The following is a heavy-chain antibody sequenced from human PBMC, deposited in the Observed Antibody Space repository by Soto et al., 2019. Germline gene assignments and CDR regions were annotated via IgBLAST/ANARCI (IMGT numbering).Heavy chain of an antibody. V-gene: IGHV3-23*01. J-gene: IGHJ4*02. D-gene: IGHD3-10*01. CDR2: ITDSGSRT. CDR1: GFTFSDYA. Sequence: EVRILESGGVLVQPGESLRISCAASGFTFSDYAMTWVRQAPGKGLEWVAYITDSGSRTQYADSAEGRFTISRDNSKSTLYLQMHSLRVDDTALYFCAKDDISGSYTDYLGLGTLVTVSS. CDR3: AKDDISGSYTDY.